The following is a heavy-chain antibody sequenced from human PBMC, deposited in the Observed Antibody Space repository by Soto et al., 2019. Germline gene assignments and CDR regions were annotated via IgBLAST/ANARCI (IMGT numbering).Heavy chain of an antibody. CDR1: GYTFTSYY. CDR2: INPSGDST. Sequence: ASVKVSCKASGYTFTSYYMHWVRQAPGQGLEWMGIINPSGDSTNYAQKFQGRVTMTRDTSTSTVYMELSRLRSEDTAVYYCARPLPARYNWFDPWGQRTLVTVSS. CDR3: ARPLPARYNWFDP. D-gene: IGHD2-21*02. J-gene: IGHJ5*02. V-gene: IGHV1-46*01.